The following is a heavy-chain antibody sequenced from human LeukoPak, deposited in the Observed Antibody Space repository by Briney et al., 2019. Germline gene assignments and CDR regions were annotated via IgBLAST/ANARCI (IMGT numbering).Heavy chain of an antibody. CDR3: ARGFNDFWSGSQLEY. J-gene: IGHJ4*02. CDR1: GFTFSSYS. CDR2: ISSSSSYI. Sequence: PGGSLRLSCAASGFTFSSYSMNWVRQAPGKGLEWVSSISSSSSYIYYADSVKGRFTISRDNSKSTVYLEINSLRSEDTAIYYCARGFNDFWSGSQLEYWGQGTLVTVSS. D-gene: IGHD3-3*01. V-gene: IGHV3-21*01.